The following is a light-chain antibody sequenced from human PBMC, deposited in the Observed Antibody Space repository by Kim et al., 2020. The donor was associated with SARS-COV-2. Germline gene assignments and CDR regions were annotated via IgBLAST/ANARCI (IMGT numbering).Light chain of an antibody. CDR1: QGINKY. Sequence: SASVGDRVNITCRASQGINKYLVVYQQTPGKVHILMLHAASTLKSGVPYRFRGSASGTDLSLNIRSVQPEDVATYYCKKYGSAPHIFGKGNKL. CDR3: KKYGSAPHI. V-gene: IGKV1-27*01. CDR2: AAS. J-gene: IGKJ2*01.